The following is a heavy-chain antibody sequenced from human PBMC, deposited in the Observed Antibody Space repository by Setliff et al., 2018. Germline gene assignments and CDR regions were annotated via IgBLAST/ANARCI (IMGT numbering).Heavy chain of an antibody. CDR3: VRDTTSGWMLTN. D-gene: IGHD6-25*01. Sequence: GGSLRLSCAASGLNLSNYGMHWVRQAPGKGLEWVAFIRFDGGNIYYTDSVKGRFTISRDNSKNTLYLQMNSLRTEDTAVYYCVRDTTSGWMLTNWGQGTLVTVSS. J-gene: IGHJ4*02. CDR2: IRFDGGNI. V-gene: IGHV3-30*02. CDR1: GLNLSNYG.